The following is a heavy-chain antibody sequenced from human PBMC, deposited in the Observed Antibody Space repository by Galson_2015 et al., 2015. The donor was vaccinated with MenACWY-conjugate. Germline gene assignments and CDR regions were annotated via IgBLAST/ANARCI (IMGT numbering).Heavy chain of an antibody. CDR1: GFTFSNAW. D-gene: IGHD3-10*01. Sequence: SLRLSCAASGFTFSNAWMSWVRQAPGKGLEWVGRIKSKTDGGTTDYAAPVKGRFTISRDDSKNTLYLQMNSLKTEDTAVYYCTTRITMVRGPSDYWGQGTLVTVSS. J-gene: IGHJ4*02. V-gene: IGHV3-15*01. CDR3: TTRITMVRGPSDY. CDR2: IKSKTDGGTT.